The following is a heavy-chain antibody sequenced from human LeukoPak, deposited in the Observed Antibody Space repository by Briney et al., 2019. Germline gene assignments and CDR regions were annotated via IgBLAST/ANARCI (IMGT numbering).Heavy chain of an antibody. CDR3: ARANDFYDSSGYFHFDS. D-gene: IGHD3-22*01. V-gene: IGHV1-69*05. CDR2: IIPIFGTA. J-gene: IGHJ4*02. CDR1: GGTFSSYA. Sequence: SVKVSCKASGGTFSSYAISWVRQAPGQGLEWMGGIIPIFGTANYAQKFQGRVTITTDESTSTAYMELSSLRSDDTAMYYCARANDFYDSSGYFHFDSWGQGTLVTVSS.